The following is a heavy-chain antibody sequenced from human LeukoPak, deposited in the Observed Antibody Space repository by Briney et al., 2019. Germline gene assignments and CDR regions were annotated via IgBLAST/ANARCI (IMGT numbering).Heavy chain of an antibody. CDR3: ATRGKEMATRREFDY. D-gene: IGHD5-24*01. J-gene: IGHJ4*02. CDR1: GGSISSSNW. Sequence: SGTLSLTCAVSGGSISSSNWWSWVRQPPGKGLEWIGSIYYSGSTYYNPSLKSRVTISVDTSKNQFSLKLSSVTAADTAVYYCATRGKEMATRREFDYWGQGTLVTVSS. V-gene: IGHV4-4*02. CDR2: IYYSGST.